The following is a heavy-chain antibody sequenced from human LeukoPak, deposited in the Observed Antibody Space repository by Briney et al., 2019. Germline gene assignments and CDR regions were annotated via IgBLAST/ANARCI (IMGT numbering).Heavy chain of an antibody. CDR1: GFTLSSYA. CDR2: ISYDGSNK. D-gene: IGHD3-10*01. Sequence: GGSLRLSCAASGFTLSSYAMHWVRQAPGKGLEWVAVISYDGSNKYYADSVKGRFTISRDNSKNTLYLQMNSLRAEDTAVYYCARDGGGFGELPFDYWGQGTLVTVSS. V-gene: IGHV3-30*04. J-gene: IGHJ4*02. CDR3: ARDGGGFGELPFDY.